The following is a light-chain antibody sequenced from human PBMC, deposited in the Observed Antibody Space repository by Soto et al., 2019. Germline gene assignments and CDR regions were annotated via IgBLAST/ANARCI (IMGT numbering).Light chain of an antibody. CDR1: SSDVGGYNY. J-gene: IGLJ1*01. CDR3: SSYTRSSTYV. Sequence: QSVLTHPASVSGSPGQLITISRTGTSSDVGGYNYFSWYRQQPSRAPKHMLYDVSNRPSEVSNRFSGSKSGNTASLTISGFQAEDEADYYCSSYTRSSTYVLGTGTKVTVL. V-gene: IGLV2-14*01. CDR2: DVS.